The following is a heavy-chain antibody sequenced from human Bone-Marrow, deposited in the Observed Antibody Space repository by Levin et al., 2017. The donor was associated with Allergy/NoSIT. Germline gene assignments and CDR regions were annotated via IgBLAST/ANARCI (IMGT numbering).Heavy chain of an antibody. Sequence: GGSLRLSCEASGFTFTRYWMTWVRQAPGKGLEWVANVKQDGSEAHYADSVKGRFTISRDNAKESVFLQMSRLRADDSGIYYCARNLYYSFWSGFLYWGQGARITVSS. D-gene: IGHD3-3*01. CDR3: ARNLYYSFWSGFLY. V-gene: IGHV3-7*01. J-gene: IGHJ4*02. CDR1: GFTFTRYW. CDR2: VKQDGSEA.